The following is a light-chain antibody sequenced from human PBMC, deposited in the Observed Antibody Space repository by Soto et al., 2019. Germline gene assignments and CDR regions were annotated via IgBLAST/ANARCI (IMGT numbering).Light chain of an antibody. CDR1: QSVSSSY. V-gene: IGKV3-20*01. J-gene: IGKJ1*01. Sequence: EIVLTQSPGTLSLSPGERATLSCRASQSVSSSYLGWYQQNPGQAPRLLIYGASSRATCIPDRFSGSGSGTDFTLTISRLEPEDFAVYYCQQYGRSPWTFGQGTKVEIK. CDR3: QQYGRSPWT. CDR2: GAS.